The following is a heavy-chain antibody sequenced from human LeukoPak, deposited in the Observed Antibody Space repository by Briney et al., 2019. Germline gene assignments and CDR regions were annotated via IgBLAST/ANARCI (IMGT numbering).Heavy chain of an antibody. J-gene: IGHJ4*02. CDR2: ISVSGDAT. D-gene: IGHD3-22*01. V-gene: IGHV3-23*01. CDR1: GFSLSRNA. Sequence: PGGSLRLSCAVSGFSLSRNAMTWARQAPGKGLQWISSISVSGDATDYADSVKGRFTISRDNSKNTLYLQMNSLRAEDTAVYYCAREGSVTMIVVRYFDYWGQGTLVTVSS. CDR3: AREGSVTMIVVRYFDY.